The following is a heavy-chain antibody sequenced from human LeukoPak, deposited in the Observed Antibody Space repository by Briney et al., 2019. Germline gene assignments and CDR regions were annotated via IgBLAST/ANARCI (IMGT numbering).Heavy chain of an antibody. J-gene: IGHJ4*02. V-gene: IGHV3-7*01. CDR1: GFTFSGHW. Sequence: GGSLRLSCAASGFTFSGHWMSWVRQAPGKGMEWVANINQGGRDKSYVASVKGRFTISRDNANNLLYLQMNSLRGEDTAVYYCTRDRSRAEDDWGQGTLVTVSS. CDR3: TRDRSRAEDD. D-gene: IGHD1-14*01. CDR2: INQGGRDK.